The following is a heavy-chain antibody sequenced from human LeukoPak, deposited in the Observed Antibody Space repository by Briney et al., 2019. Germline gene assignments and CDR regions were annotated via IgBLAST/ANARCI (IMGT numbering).Heavy chain of an antibody. CDR1: GFTFISYS. Sequence: GGSLRLSCAASGFTFISYSMNWVRQAPGKGLEWVSSISSSSSYIYYADSVKGRFTISRDNAKNTLYLQMNSLRAEDTAVYYCAKDSSSWHYFYYYMDVWGKGTTVTVSS. CDR3: AKDSSSWHYFYYYMDV. CDR2: ISSSSSYI. V-gene: IGHV3-21*04. D-gene: IGHD6-13*01. J-gene: IGHJ6*03.